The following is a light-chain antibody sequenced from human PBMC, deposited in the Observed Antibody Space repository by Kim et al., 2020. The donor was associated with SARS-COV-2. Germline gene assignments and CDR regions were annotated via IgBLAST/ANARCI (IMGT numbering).Light chain of an antibody. Sequence: GQRVTISCTGSSSHIGAGYDVHWYQQLPGTAPKLLIYGNSNRPSGVPDRFSGSKSGTSASLAITGLQAEDEADYYCQSYDSSLNWVFGGGTQLTVL. CDR1: SSHIGAGYD. J-gene: IGLJ3*02. V-gene: IGLV1-40*01. CDR2: GNS. CDR3: QSYDSSLNWV.